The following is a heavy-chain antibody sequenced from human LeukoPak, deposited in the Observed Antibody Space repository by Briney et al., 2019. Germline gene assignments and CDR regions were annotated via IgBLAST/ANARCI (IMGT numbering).Heavy chain of an antibody. J-gene: IGHJ4*02. Sequence: ASVKVSCKASGYTFTNYMIHWVRQAPGQRLEWMGWINAGNGDTKYSQKFQVRVTITRDTSASTAYMEVSSLRSEDTAVYYCARTAARRFDYWGQGTLVTVSS. D-gene: IGHD6-6*01. V-gene: IGHV1-3*01. CDR2: INAGNGDT. CDR3: ARTAARRFDY. CDR1: GYTFTNYM.